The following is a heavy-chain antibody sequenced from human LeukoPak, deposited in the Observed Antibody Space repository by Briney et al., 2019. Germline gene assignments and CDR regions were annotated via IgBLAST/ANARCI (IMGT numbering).Heavy chain of an antibody. Sequence: PSETLSLTCTVSGGSISSSSYYWGWIRQPPGKRLEWIGSIYYSGSTYYNPSLKSRVTISVDTSKNQFSLKLSSVTAADTAVYYCARVGYARDTAMGYFDYWGQGTLVTVSS. CDR3: ARVGYARDTAMGYFDY. D-gene: IGHD5-18*01. V-gene: IGHV4-39*07. J-gene: IGHJ4*02. CDR2: IYYSGST. CDR1: GGSISSSSYY.